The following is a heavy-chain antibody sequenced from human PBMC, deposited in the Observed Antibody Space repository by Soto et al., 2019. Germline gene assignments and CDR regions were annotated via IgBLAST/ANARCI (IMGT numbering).Heavy chain of an antibody. CDR3: ARDQGYYDRGAHYFP. V-gene: IGHV1-3*01. CDR1: GYTFTSYA. J-gene: IGHJ5*02. D-gene: IGHD3-22*01. CDR2: INAANGNT. Sequence: ASVKVSCKASGYTFTSYALHWVRQAPGQRLEWMGWINAANGNTKYSQKFQARVTITRDTSATTTYMALSGLTSEDTAVYYCARDQGYYDRGAHYFPWGQGTLVTVSS.